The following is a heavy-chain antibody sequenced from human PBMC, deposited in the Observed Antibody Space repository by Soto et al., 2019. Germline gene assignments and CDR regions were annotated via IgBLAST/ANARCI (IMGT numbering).Heavy chain of an antibody. CDR1: GGSMSSYY. D-gene: IGHD3-10*01. V-gene: IGHV4-59*01. CDR3: ARRGYGPGFPYYYGMDV. J-gene: IGHJ6*02. Sequence: PSETLSLTCTVSGGSMSSYYWSWIRQPPGKGLEWIEYIYYSGSTNYNPSLKSRVTMSVDTPKNQFSLKLSSVTAADTAVYYCARRGYGPGFPYYYGMDVWGQGTTVTVS. CDR2: IYYSGST.